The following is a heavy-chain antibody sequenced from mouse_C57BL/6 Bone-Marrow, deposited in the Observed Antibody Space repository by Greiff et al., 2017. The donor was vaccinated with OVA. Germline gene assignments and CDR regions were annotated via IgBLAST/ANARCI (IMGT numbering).Heavy chain of an antibody. CDR1: GYTFTSYG. CDR3: ARDYYGSSSAY. CDR2: IYPRSGNT. V-gene: IGHV1-81*01. D-gene: IGHD1-1*01. Sequence: VKLVESGAELARPGASVKLSCKASGYTFTSYGISWVKQRTGQGLEWIGEIYPRSGNTYYNEKFKGKATLTADKSSSTAYMELRSLTSEDSAVYFCARDYYGSSSAYWGQGTLVTVSA. J-gene: IGHJ3*01.